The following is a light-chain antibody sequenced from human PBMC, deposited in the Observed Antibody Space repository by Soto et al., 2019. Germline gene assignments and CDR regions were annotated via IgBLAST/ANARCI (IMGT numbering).Light chain of an antibody. V-gene: IGKV1-39*01. CDR2: AAS. J-gene: IGKJ2*01. Sequence: EIQMTQSPSSLSASVGDRVTITCRASQRISSYLNWYQQKPGKAPKLLIYAASSLQSGVPSRFSGSGSGTDFTLTISSLQPEDFATYYCQQSYSTPYTFGQGTKLEIK. CDR1: QRISSY. CDR3: QQSYSTPYT.